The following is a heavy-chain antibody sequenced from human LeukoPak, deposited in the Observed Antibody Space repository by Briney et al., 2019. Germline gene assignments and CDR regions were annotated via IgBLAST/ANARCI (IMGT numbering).Heavy chain of an antibody. CDR3: ARGTAAAKIDP. D-gene: IGHD6-13*01. CDR2: INHSGST. V-gene: IGHV4-34*01. J-gene: IGHJ5*02. Sequence: SETLSLTCAVYGGSFSGYYWSWIRQPPGKGLEWIGEINHSGSTNYNPSLKSRVTMSVDTSKNQFSLKLRSVTAADTAVYYCARGTAAAKIDPWGQGSLVTVSS. CDR1: GGSFSGYY.